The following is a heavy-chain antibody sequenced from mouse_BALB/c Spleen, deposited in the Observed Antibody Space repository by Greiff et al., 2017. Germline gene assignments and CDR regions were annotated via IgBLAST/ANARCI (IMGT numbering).Heavy chain of an antibody. CDR3: ARGGGYDDDDRGFDY. J-gene: IGHJ2*01. Sequence: VQLQQSGAELVRPGASVKMSCKASGYTFTNYWIGWVKQRPGHGLEWIGDIYPGGGYTNYNEKFKGKATLTADTSSSTAYMQLSSLTSEDSAIYYCARGGGYDDDDRGFDYWGQGTPLTVSA. D-gene: IGHD2-2*01. CDR1: GYTFTNYW. CDR2: IYPGGGYT. V-gene: IGHV1-63*02.